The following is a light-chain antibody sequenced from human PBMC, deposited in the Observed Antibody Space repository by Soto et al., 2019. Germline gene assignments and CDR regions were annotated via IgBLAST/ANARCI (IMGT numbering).Light chain of an antibody. V-gene: IGKV1-5*03. J-gene: IGKJ2*01. CDR1: QSISSR. Sequence: DIQMTQSPSTLSASEGDRVTITCRASQSISSRLAWYQQKPGKAPKLLIYKASSLESGVPSRFSGSGSGTEFTLTISSLQPDDFATYYCQQYNSYSRTFGQGTKLEIK. CDR2: KAS. CDR3: QQYNSYSRT.